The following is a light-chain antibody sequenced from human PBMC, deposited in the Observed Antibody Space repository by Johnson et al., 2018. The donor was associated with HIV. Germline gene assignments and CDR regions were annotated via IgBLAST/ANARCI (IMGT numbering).Light chain of an antibody. Sequence: QSVLTQPPSVSAAPGQKVTISCSGSISNIGNNYVSWYQQVPGTAPKLLIYDNHKRPSGIPDRFSGSKSGTSATLVITGLQTGDEAYYYCGTWDSSLSSYFFRTGTKVTVL. CDR1: ISNIGNNY. V-gene: IGLV1-51*01. J-gene: IGLJ1*01. CDR3: GTWDSSLSSYF. CDR2: DNH.